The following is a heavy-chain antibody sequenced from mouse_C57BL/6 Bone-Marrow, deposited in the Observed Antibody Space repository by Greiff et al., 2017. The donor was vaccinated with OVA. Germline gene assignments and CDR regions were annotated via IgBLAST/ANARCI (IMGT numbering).Heavy chain of an antibody. CDR2: IDPSDSET. Sequence: QVQLQQSGAELVRPGSSVKLSCKASGYTFTSYWMHWVKQRPIQGLEWIGNIDPSDSETHYNQKFKDKATLTVDKSSSTAYMQLSSLTSEDSAVYYCAREGYYGSSYPYWYFDVWGTGTTVTVSS. J-gene: IGHJ1*03. D-gene: IGHD1-1*01. CDR3: AREGYYGSSYPYWYFDV. V-gene: IGHV1-52*01. CDR1: GYTFTSYW.